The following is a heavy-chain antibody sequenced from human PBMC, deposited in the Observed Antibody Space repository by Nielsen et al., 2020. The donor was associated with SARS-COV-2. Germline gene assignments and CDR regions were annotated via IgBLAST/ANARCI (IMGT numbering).Heavy chain of an antibody. CDR1: GFTFSNSA. D-gene: IGHD5-12*01. J-gene: IGHJ4*02. CDR2: ILDDGSNA. Sequence: GGSLRLSCTASGFTFSNSAMSWVRQTSGKGLEWVAAILDDGSNAYSGDSVKGRFTVSRDNSKNTLYLQMTDLRTEDTAVYFCARDARGYYGFDFVFDYWGQGSLVTVSS. CDR3: ARDARGYYGFDFVFDY. V-gene: IGHV3-30-3*01.